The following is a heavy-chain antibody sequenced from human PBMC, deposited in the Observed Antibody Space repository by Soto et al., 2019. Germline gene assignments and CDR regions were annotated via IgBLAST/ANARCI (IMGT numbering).Heavy chain of an antibody. V-gene: IGHV1-18*01. CDR3: ARNLGYCSSTSCYELGY. CDR2: ISAYNGNT. Sequence: ASVKVSCKASGYTFTSYGISWVRQAPGQGLEWMGWISAYNGNTNYAQKLQGRVTMTTDTSTSTAYMELRSLRSDDTAVYYCARNLGYCSSTSCYELGYWGQGTLVTVSS. D-gene: IGHD2-2*01. CDR1: GYTFTSYG. J-gene: IGHJ4*02.